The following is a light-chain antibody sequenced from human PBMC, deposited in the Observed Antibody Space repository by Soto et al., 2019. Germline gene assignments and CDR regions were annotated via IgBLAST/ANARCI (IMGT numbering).Light chain of an antibody. CDR1: QDINNF. CDR2: DAS. V-gene: IGKV1-33*01. J-gene: IGKJ4*01. CDR3: QQFDHLLT. Sequence: DIQMTQSPSSLSASVGDRVTITCQASQDINNFLNWYQQKPGKAPKLLIYDASRLEAGVPSRFSGSGSGTDFTFTISSLQPDDSATYDCQQFDHLLTFGGGTKVEIK.